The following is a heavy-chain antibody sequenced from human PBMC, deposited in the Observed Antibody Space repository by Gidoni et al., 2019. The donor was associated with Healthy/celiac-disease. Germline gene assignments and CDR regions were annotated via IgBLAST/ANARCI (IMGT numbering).Heavy chain of an antibody. J-gene: IGHJ4*02. CDR3: ARESGYDYVWGSYLDY. CDR2: ISSSSSTI. D-gene: IGHD3-16*02. CDR1: GFTSSSYS. V-gene: IGHV3-48*02. Sequence: EVQLVESGGGLVQPGGSLRLSCAASGFTSSSYSMNGVRQAPGKGLEWVSYISSSSSTIYYADSVKGRFTISRDNAKNSLYLQMNSLRDEDTAVYYCARESGYDYVWGSYLDYWGQGTLVTVSS.